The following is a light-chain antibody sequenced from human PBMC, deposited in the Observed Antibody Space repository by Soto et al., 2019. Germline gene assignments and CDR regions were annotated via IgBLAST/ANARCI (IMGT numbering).Light chain of an antibody. CDR2: QTS. V-gene: IGKV3-11*01. Sequence: VLTQSPATLSSFPGDRVTLSCRASQYINTRLAWYQHRPGQAPRLLIYQTSLRAAGIPARFSASGSGTDLALTISDVQPEDFEVYYCHQRQSWPRTFGQGTKVDIK. CDR1: QYINTR. CDR3: HQRQSWPRT. J-gene: IGKJ1*01.